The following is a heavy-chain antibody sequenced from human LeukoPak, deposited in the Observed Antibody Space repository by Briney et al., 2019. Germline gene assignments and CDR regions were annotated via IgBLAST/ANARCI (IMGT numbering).Heavy chain of an antibody. J-gene: IGHJ4*02. Sequence: ASVKVSCKASGYTFTGYYMHWVRQAPGQGLEWMGWINPNSGGTNYAQKFQGRVTMTRDTSISTAYMELSRLRSDDTAVYYCARGLGRYCSGGSCYSDWGQGTLVTVSS. CDR2: INPNSGGT. V-gene: IGHV1-2*02. CDR3: ARGLGRYCSGGSCYSD. D-gene: IGHD2-15*01. CDR1: GYTFTGYY.